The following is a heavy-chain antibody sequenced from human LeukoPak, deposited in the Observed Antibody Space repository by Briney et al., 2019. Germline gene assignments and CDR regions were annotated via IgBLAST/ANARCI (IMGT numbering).Heavy chain of an antibody. CDR2: VKEDGSEI. Sequence: PGGSLRLSCAASGLTFSSHSMSWVRQAPWKGLEWVAKVKEDGSEINYADSVKGRFTISRDNAINSLYLQMNSLRAEDTAIYFCARLLHFERSVYSPVDCWGQGTLVSVSS. CDR3: ARLLHFERSVYSPVDC. CDR1: GLTFSSHS. V-gene: IGHV3-7*01. D-gene: IGHD3-9*01. J-gene: IGHJ4*02.